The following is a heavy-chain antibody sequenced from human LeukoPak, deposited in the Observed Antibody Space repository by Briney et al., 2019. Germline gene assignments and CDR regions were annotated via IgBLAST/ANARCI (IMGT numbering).Heavy chain of an antibody. V-gene: IGHV3-23*01. Sequence: GGSLRLSCAASGFTFSSYAMSWVRQAPGKGLEWVSAISGSGGSKYYADAVKGRFTISRDHSKNTLYLQMNSLRAEDTPVYYGAKRGTEYSSSWSSYYYYCMDDLGKGTTVTVSS. D-gene: IGHD6-13*01. CDR1: GFTFSSYA. J-gene: IGHJ6*03. CDR2: ISGSGGSK. CDR3: AKRGTEYSSSWSSYYYYCMDD.